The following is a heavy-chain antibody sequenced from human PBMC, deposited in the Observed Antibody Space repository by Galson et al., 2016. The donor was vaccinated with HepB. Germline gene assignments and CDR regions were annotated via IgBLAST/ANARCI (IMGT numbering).Heavy chain of an antibody. CDR2: IWYDGSNK. J-gene: IGHJ6*03. Sequence: SLRLSCAASGFTFSNNGMHWVRQAPGKGLEWVAVIWYDGSNKYYADSVKGRFTISRDNSKNTLYLQMNRLRAEDTAVHYCARDGYVWGSYRPSRYYHYYMDVWGKGTTVTVSS. D-gene: IGHD3-16*02. V-gene: IGHV3-33*01. CDR3: ARDGYVWGSYRPSRYYHYYMDV. CDR1: GFTFSNNG.